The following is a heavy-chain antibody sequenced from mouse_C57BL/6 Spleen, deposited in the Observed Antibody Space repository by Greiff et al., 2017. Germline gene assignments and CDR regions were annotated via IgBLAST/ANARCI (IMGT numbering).Heavy chain of an antibody. J-gene: IGHJ4*01. D-gene: IGHD2-5*01. Sequence: EVKLVESGGGLVQPGGSLSLSCAASGFTFTDYYMSWVRQPPGKALEWLGFIRNKANGYTTEYSASVKGRFTISRDNSQSILYLQMNALRAEDSATYYCARFPNYSNSHYYAMDYWGQGTSVTVSS. CDR3: ARFPNYSNSHYYAMDY. V-gene: IGHV7-3*01. CDR2: IRNKANGYTT. CDR1: GFTFTDYY.